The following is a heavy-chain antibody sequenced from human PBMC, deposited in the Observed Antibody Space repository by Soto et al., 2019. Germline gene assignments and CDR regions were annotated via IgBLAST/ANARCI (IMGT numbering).Heavy chain of an antibody. CDR1: GVCLVGYS. J-gene: IGHJ6*01. CDR2: IYASGST. Sequence: PSETMSLTCNVSGVCLVGYSWSWIRQPAGKGLEWLGRIYASGSTHYNPSLKSRFTISVDTSKNQFSLKVTSVNAVDTAAYYCAVLGGFQSLHYGINVWRQGITVIFCS. D-gene: IGHD3-16*01. V-gene: IGHV4-4*07. CDR3: AVLGGFQSLHYGINV.